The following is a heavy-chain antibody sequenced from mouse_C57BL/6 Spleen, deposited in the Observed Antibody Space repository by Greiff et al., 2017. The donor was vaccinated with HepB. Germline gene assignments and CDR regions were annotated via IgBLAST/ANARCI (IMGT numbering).Heavy chain of an antibody. V-gene: IGHV1-74*01. CDR1: GYTFTSYW. Sequence: QVQLKQPGAELVKPGASVKVSCKASGYTFTSYWMHWVKQRPGQGLEWIGRIHPSDSDTNYNQKFKGKATLTVDKSSSTAYMQLSSLTSEDSAVYYCAIGRQLRYYFDYWGQGTTLTVSS. J-gene: IGHJ2*01. CDR3: AIGRQLRYYFDY. D-gene: IGHD1-1*01. CDR2: IHPSDSDT.